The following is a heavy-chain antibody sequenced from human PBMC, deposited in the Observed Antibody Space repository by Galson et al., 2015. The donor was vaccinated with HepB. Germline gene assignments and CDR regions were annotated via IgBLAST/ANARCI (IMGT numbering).Heavy chain of an antibody. CDR1: GFTLSSYD. CDR2: IGFAGGT. V-gene: IGHV3-13*04. Sequence: SLRLSCAASGFTLSSYDMHWVRQATGKGLGWVSHIGFAGGTYYSGSVKGRFIISRENAKNSLYLQMNSLRAGDTAVYYCTRVCTGGSCSGYHGMDVWGQGTTVTVSS. CDR3: TRVCTGGSCSGYHGMDV. D-gene: IGHD2-15*01. J-gene: IGHJ6*02.